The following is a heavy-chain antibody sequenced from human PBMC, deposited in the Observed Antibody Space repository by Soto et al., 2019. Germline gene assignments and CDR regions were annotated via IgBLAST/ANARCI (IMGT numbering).Heavy chain of an antibody. CDR3: ARHGTGVRYXXWLLPPYYYYGMDV. CDR2: IYPGDSDT. J-gene: IGHJ6*02. D-gene: IGHD3-9*01. Sequence: PXXSLKISCKGSGYSFIYYWIGWVRQMPGKGLEWMGIIYPGDSDTRYSPSFQGQVTISADKSISTAYLQWSSLKASDTAMYYCARHGTGVRYXXWLLPPYYYYGMDVWGQGTTVTVSS. V-gene: IGHV5-51*01. CDR1: GYSFIYYW.